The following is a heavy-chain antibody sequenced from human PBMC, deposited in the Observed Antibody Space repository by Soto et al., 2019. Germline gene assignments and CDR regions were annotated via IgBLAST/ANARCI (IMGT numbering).Heavy chain of an antibody. J-gene: IGHJ4*02. CDR1: GDSLSSGGHY. D-gene: IGHD3-9*01. CDR2: IYDSVNT. Sequence: SETLSLTCTVSGDSLSSGGHYWSWIRQHPGKGLEWIGHIYDSVNTYYSPSLRSRVTISADMSKNQLSLNLRSVTAADTAVYYCARVDHRGYFAILTDYWGQGTLVTV. V-gene: IGHV4-31*03. CDR3: ARVDHRGYFAILTDY.